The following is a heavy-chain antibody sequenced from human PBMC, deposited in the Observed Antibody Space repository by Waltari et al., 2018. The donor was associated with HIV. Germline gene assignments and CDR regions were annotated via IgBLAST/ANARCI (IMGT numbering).Heavy chain of an antibody. Sequence: QVQLVESGGGVVQPGGSLRLSCAASGFTFSSYGMHWVRQAPGKGLGWVAFIRYDGSNKYYADSVKGRFTISRDNSKNTLYLQMNSLRAEDTAVYYCAKDRWDYFDYWGQGTLVTVSS. CDR1: GFTFSSYG. CDR2: IRYDGSNK. CDR3: AKDRWDYFDY. V-gene: IGHV3-30*02. J-gene: IGHJ4*02.